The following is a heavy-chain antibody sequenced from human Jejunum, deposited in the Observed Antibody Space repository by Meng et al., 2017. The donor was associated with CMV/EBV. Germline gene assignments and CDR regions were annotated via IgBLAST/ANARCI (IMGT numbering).Heavy chain of an antibody. CDR2: IDSDGNND. V-gene: IGHV3-30*04. CDR1: VFTFKIWT. Sequence: QVGQGEGGGDVDPPGRSLRLSCAASVFTFKIWTMHWVRQAPGKGLQWVAFIDSDGNNDYYTYSVKGRFTISRDNSKNTVFLQMDSLRPEDSAIYYCAKDIDYWGRGTLVTVSS. CDR3: AKDIDY. J-gene: IGHJ4*02.